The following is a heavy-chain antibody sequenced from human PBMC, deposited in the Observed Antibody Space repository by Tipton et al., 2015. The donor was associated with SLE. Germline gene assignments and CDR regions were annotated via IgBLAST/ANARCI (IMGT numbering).Heavy chain of an antibody. CDR1: GGSIRGSEYY. D-gene: IGHD3-10*01. CDR2: IYYTGRT. V-gene: IGHV4-39*07. J-gene: IGHJ6*02. CDR3: AGSDPTYAMDV. Sequence: TLSLTCTVSGGSIRGSEYYWGWIRQPPGKGLEWIGTIYYTGRTYYNPSLKSRLTISVDMSKNQFSLRLSSVTAADTAVYFCAGSDPTYAMDVWGQGTTVTVSS.